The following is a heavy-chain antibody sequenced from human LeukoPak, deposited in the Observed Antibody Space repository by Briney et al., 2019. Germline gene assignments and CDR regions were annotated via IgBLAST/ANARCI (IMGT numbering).Heavy chain of an antibody. CDR1: GFTFSSYA. CDR2: INGSGGST. CDR3: AKDRSCTNDICHGDFDY. V-gene: IGHV3-23*01. Sequence: GGSLRLSCAASGFTFSSYAVSWVRQAPGKGLEWVSSINGSGGSTYSADSVKGRFTISRDNSKNTLYLQMNSLRAEDTALYYCAKDRSCTNDICHGDFDYWGEGTLVTVSS. D-gene: IGHD2-8*01. J-gene: IGHJ4*02.